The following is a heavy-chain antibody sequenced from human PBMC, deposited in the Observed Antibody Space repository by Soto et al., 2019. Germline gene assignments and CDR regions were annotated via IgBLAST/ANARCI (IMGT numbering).Heavy chain of an antibody. V-gene: IGHV4-4*02. D-gene: IGHD5-12*01. J-gene: IGHJ4*02. CDR1: GGSINSRYW. Sequence: PSETLSLTCAVSGGSINSRYWWSWVRQSPGKGLEWIGEIYHSGSTNYNPSLKSRVTISVDKSKNQFSLKLSSVTTADTAVYYCASNRGGYSGFDYYYWGQGTLVTVSS. CDR2: IYHSGST. CDR3: ASNRGGYSGFDYYY.